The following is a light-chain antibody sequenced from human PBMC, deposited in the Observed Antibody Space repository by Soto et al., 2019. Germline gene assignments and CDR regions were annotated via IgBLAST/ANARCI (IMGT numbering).Light chain of an antibody. CDR3: MQALETPYT. V-gene: IGKV2-28*01. Sequence: DIMMTQSPLSLPVTPGEPASISCRSSQSLLSSNGYNYLDWYLQKPGQSPQLLIYLGSNRASGVPDRFSGSGSGTDFTLKIRRVEAEDVGVYYCMQALETPYTFGQGPKLEIK. CDR1: QSLLSSNGYNY. J-gene: IGKJ2*01. CDR2: LGS.